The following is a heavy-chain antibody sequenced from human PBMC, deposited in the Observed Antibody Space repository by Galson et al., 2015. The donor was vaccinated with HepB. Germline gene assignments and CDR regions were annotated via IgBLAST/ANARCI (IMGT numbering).Heavy chain of an antibody. D-gene: IGHD1-14*01. V-gene: IGHV3-48*02. Sequence: SLRLSCAAYGFTFSSYSMNWVRQAPGKGPEWISYISTSGKTSDYADSVKGRFTISRDNVKNSLYLQMNSLRDEDTAVYFCAREPVRTFDIWGQGTMVTVSS. CDR1: GFTFSSYS. CDR2: ISTSGKTS. CDR3: AREPVRTFDI. J-gene: IGHJ3*02.